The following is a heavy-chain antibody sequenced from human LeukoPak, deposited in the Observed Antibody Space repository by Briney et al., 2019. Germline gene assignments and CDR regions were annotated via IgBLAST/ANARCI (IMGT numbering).Heavy chain of an antibody. CDR2: ISSSSSYI. Sequence: GGSLRLSCAASGFTFSSYSMNWVRQAPGKGLEWVSSISSSSSYIYYADSVRGRFTISRDSAKNSLYLQMNSLRAEDTAVYYCARDIVLMVYAPDDYYYYYMDVWGKGTTVTVSS. D-gene: IGHD2-8*01. CDR3: ARDIVLMVYAPDDYYYYYMDV. CDR1: GFTFSSYS. V-gene: IGHV3-21*01. J-gene: IGHJ6*03.